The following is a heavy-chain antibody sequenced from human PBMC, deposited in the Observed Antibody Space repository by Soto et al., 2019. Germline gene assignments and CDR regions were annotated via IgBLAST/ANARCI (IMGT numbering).Heavy chain of an antibody. V-gene: IGHV3-21*01. CDR3: ARDLREKVKVPWFDP. Sequence: GGSLRLSCAASGFTFSSYSMNWVRQAPGKGLEWVSSISSSSSYIYYADSVKGRFTISRDNAKNSLYLQMNSLRAEDTALYYCARDLREKVKVPWFDPWGQGTLVTVSS. CDR2: ISSSSSYI. D-gene: IGHD4-17*01. J-gene: IGHJ5*02. CDR1: GFTFSSYS.